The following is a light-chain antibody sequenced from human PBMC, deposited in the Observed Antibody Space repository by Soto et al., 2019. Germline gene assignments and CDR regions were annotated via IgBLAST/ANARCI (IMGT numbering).Light chain of an antibody. Sequence: DIQMTQPPSTLSASVGDRVTITCRASQSISSWLAWYQQKPGKAPKLLIYKASSLESGVTSRFSGSGSGTEFTLTISSLQPDDFANYYCQPYNSYSVTFGQGTKVDIK. CDR2: KAS. CDR3: QPYNSYSVT. V-gene: IGKV1-5*03. CDR1: QSISSW. J-gene: IGKJ1*01.